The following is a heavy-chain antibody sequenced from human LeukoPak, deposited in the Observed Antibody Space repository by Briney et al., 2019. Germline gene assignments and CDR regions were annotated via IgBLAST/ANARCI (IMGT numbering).Heavy chain of an antibody. Sequence: GGSLRLSCAASGFTFDDYAMHCGRQAPGKGLEWVSTIGWNSGSIGYADSVKGRFTISRDNAKNSLYLQMNSLRAEDTDFYYCAKDGRWLQLEYYFDYWGQGTLVTVSS. J-gene: IGHJ4*02. CDR1: GFTFDDYA. CDR2: IGWNSGSI. D-gene: IGHD5-24*01. CDR3: AKDGRWLQLEYYFDY. V-gene: IGHV3-9*01.